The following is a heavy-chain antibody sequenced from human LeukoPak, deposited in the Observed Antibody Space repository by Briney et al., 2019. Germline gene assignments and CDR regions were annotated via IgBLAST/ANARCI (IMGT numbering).Heavy chain of an antibody. Sequence: PGGSLRLSCAASGFTFSSYDMRWVRQATGKGLEWVSAIGTAGDTYYPGSVKGRFTISRENAKNSLYLQMNSLRAGDTAVYYCARGTYSSGWYDDAFDIWGQGTMVTVSS. CDR3: ARGTYSSGWYDDAFDI. J-gene: IGHJ3*02. CDR1: GFTFSSYD. V-gene: IGHV3-13*01. CDR2: IGTAGDT. D-gene: IGHD6-19*01.